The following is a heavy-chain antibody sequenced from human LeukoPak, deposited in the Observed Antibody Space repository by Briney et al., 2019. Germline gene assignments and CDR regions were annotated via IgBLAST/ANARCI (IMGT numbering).Heavy chain of an antibody. D-gene: IGHD6-6*01. V-gene: IGHV1-8*01. J-gene: IGHJ4*02. CDR3: ARGPAGQLDN. Sequence: ASVKDSCKASGYTFTSYDINWVRQATGQGLEWMGWMNPNSGNTGYAQKFQGRLTVTRNTSISTAYMELSSLRSEDTAVYYCARGPAGQLDNWGQGTLVTVSS. CDR2: MNPNSGNT. CDR1: GYTFTSYD.